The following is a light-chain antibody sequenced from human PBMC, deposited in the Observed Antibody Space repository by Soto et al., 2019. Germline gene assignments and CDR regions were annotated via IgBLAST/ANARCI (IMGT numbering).Light chain of an antibody. Sequence: EIVLTQSPATLSLSPGERATLSCRASQSVSSYLAWYQQKPGQAPRLLIYDASNRATGIPARFSGSGSGTDFTLTISSLEPEDLAVYYCQQRSNWPPITFGQGTRPEIK. CDR2: DAS. J-gene: IGKJ5*01. CDR3: QQRSNWPPIT. V-gene: IGKV3-11*01. CDR1: QSVSSY.